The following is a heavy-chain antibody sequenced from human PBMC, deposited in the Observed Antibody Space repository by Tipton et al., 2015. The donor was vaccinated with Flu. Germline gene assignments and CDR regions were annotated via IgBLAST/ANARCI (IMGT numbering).Heavy chain of an antibody. Sequence: LRLSCTVSGGSISSSSYYWGWIRQPPGKGLEWIGSIYYSGSTYYNPSLKSRVTISVDTSKNQFSLKLSSVTAADTAVYYCARPLDSDGMDVWGQGTTVTVSS. CDR1: GGSISSSSYY. CDR3: ARPLDSDGMDV. J-gene: IGHJ6*02. CDR2: IYYSGST. V-gene: IGHV4-39*01. D-gene: IGHD1-26*01.